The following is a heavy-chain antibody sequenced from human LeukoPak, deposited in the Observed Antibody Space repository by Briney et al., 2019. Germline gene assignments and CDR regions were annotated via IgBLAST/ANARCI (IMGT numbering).Heavy chain of an antibody. CDR3: ASLGPGSYQGNWFDP. CDR2: IYYSGST. V-gene: IGHV4-59*01. D-gene: IGHD1-26*01. J-gene: IGHJ5*02. Sequence: PSETLSLTCTVSGGSIRTYYWSWIRQPQGKGLECIGYIYYSGSTNYNPSLKSRVTISVDTSKNQFSLKLSSVTAADTAVYYCASLGPGSYQGNWFDPWGQGTLVTVSP. CDR1: GGSIRTYY.